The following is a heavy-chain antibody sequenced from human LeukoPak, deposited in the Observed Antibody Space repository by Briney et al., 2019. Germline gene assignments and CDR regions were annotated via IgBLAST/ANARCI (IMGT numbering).Heavy chain of an antibody. CDR3: ARMGNYCSGGSCYSKYSPPYRAQHTYYYYYYMDV. V-gene: IGHV4-34*01. D-gene: IGHD2-15*01. J-gene: IGHJ6*03. Sequence: SETLSLTCAVYGGSFSGYYWSWIRQPPGKGLEWIGEINHSGSTNYNPSLKSRVTISVDTSKNQFSLKLSSVTAADTAVYYCARMGNYCSGGSCYSKYSPPYRAQHTYYYYYYMDVWGKGTTVTVSS. CDR2: INHSGST. CDR1: GGSFSGYY.